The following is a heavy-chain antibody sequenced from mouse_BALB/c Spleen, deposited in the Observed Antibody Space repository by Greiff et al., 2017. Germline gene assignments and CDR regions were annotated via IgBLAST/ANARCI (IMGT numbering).Heavy chain of an antibody. J-gene: IGHJ2*01. CDR2: ISSGGSYT. D-gene: IGHD1-1*02. CDR3: TRDGNFDY. V-gene: IGHV5-6-4*01. Sequence: EVKLMESGGGLVKPGGSLKLSCAASGFTFSSYTMSWVRQTPEKRLEWVATISSGGSYTYYPDSVKGRFTISRDNAKNTLYLQMSSLKSEDTAMYYCTRDGNFDYWGQGTTLTVSS. CDR1: GFTFSSYT.